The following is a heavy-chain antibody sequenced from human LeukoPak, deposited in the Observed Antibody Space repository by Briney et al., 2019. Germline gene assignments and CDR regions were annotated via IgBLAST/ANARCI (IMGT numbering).Heavy chain of an antibody. D-gene: IGHD3-10*01. J-gene: IGHJ4*02. Sequence: GGSLRLSCAASGFTFDDYGMSWVRQAPGKGLEWVGFIRSKAYGGTTENAASVKGRFTISRDDSKSIAYLQMNSLKTEDTAVYYCTGSFGELTFFDYWGLGTLVTVSS. CDR1: GFTFDDYG. CDR2: IRSKAYGGTT. V-gene: IGHV3-49*04. CDR3: TGSFGELTFFDY.